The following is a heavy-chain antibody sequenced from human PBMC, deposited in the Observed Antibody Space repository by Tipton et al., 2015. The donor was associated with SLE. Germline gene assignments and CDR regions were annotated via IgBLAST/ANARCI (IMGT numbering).Heavy chain of an antibody. CDR1: GGSISSFY. V-gene: IGHV4-59*01. CDR2: IYHSGST. Sequence: TLSLTCTVSGGSISSFYWSWIRQPPGKGLEWIGEIYHSGSTNYNPSLKSRLSISVDTSKNQFSLRLTSVTAADTAMYYCARGVGADYWGQGTLVTVSS. D-gene: IGHD1-26*01. CDR3: ARGVGADY. J-gene: IGHJ4*02.